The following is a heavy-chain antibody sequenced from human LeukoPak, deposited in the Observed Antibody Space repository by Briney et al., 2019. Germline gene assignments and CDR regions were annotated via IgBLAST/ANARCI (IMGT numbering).Heavy chain of an antibody. Sequence: HPGGSLRLSCAASGFTFSSYGMHWVRQAPGKGLEWVAIISYDGGYKYYADSVKGRFTISRDNSKNTLWLQMNSLRAEDTAVYYCAKEVGDTVAVVARYEPLFDYWGQGTLVTVSS. V-gene: IGHV3-30*18. D-gene: IGHD2-15*01. CDR3: AKEVGDTVAVVARYEPLFDY. CDR1: GFTFSSYG. J-gene: IGHJ4*02. CDR2: ISYDGGYK.